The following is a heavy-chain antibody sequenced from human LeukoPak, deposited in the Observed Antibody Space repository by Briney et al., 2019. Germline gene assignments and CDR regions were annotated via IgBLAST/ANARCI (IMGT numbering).Heavy chain of an antibody. J-gene: IGHJ4*02. CDR1: GFTFSSYA. CDR2: ITSSGAAT. Sequence: GSLRLSCAASGFTFSSYAMSWVRQAPGKGVEWVSSITSSGAATYYADSVKGRFTISRDNSDNTLYLQMNSLRAEDTAVYYCAKDRPNYYGSNGHYYKMNSDCWGQGVLITVSS. V-gene: IGHV3-23*01. D-gene: IGHD3-22*01. CDR3: AKDRPNYYGSNGHYYKMNSDC.